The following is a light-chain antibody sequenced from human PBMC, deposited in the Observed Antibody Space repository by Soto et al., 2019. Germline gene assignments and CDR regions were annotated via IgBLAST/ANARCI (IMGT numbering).Light chain of an antibody. CDR2: AAS. Sequence: IQLTQSPSSLSASVGDRVTITCRASQGINNYLGWYQQKPGKAPKLLIYAASTLLSGVPLRFSGSGSGTDFTLTISSLQPEDFATYYCQQLDSYPLTFGGGTKVEIE. J-gene: IGKJ4*01. V-gene: IGKV1-9*01. CDR3: QQLDSYPLT. CDR1: QGINNY.